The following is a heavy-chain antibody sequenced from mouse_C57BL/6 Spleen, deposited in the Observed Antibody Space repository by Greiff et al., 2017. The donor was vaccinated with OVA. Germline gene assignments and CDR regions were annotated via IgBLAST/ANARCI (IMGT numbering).Heavy chain of an antibody. CDR3: ARKELYDGYYNAMDY. Sequence: QVQLQQSGAELARPGASVKLSCKASGYTFTSSGISWVKQRTGPGLEWIGEIYPRSGNTYYNEKFKGKATLTADKSSSTAYMELLSLTSEDSAVYICARKELYDGYYNAMDYWGQGTSVTVSS. D-gene: IGHD2-3*01. V-gene: IGHV1-81*01. CDR2: IYPRSGNT. J-gene: IGHJ4*01. CDR1: GYTFTSSG.